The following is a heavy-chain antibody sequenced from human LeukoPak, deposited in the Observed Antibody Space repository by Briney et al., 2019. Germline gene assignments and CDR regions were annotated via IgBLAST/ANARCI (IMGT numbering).Heavy chain of an antibody. CDR3: ARGPSVGSGWSPDL. Sequence: GGSLTLSCAASGFTFRNYEMNWVRQAPGKGLEWVSYITSSASTVYYAGSVKGRFTISRDNAKNSLYLQMKRLRAEDTAIYYCARGPSVGSGWSPDLWGQGTLVTVSS. CDR2: ITSSASTV. J-gene: IGHJ5*02. D-gene: IGHD6-19*01. V-gene: IGHV3-48*03. CDR1: GFTFRNYE.